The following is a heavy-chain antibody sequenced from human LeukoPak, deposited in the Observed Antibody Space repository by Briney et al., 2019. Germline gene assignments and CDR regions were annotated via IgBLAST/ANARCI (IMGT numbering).Heavy chain of an antibody. CDR2: INSDGSST. V-gene: IGHV3-74*01. CDR3: AREAREFYYYYYYGMDV. J-gene: IGHJ6*02. CDR1: GFTFSSYW. D-gene: IGHD3-10*01. Sequence: GGSLRLSCAASGFTFSSYWMHWVRQAPGKGLVCVSRINSDGSSTSYADSVKGRFTISRDNAKNTLYLQMNSLRAEDTAVYYCAREAREFYYYYYYGMDVWGQGTTVTVS.